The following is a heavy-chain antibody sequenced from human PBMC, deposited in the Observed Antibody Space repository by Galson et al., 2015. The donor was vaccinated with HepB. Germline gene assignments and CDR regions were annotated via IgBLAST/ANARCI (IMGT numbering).Heavy chain of an antibody. V-gene: IGHV3-20*04. Sequence: SLRLSCAATRFIFDDYDMSWVRQVPGKGLEWVSGINWNGGDTDYADSVKGRFTISRDNAENSPYLQMNSLRAEDTALYYCARDETTMARGVIHKWYSGYWGQGILVTVSS. CDR3: ARDETTMARGVIHKWYSGY. J-gene: IGHJ4*02. CDR1: RFIFDDYD. D-gene: IGHD3-10*01. CDR2: INWNGGDT.